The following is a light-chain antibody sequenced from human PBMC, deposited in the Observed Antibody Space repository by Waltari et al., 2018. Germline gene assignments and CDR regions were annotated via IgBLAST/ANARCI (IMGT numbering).Light chain of an antibody. J-gene: IGKJ4*01. CDR2: LVS. CDR3: MQGIQLPFT. CDR1: QSLLQSNGYTY. V-gene: IGKV2D-29*02. Sequence: DIVMTQTPLSLPVTPGEPASISCRSSQSLLQSNGYTYLFWYLQKPGQSPQLLIYLVSNRASGVPDRFRGSGSGTDFTLKIRRVEAEDVGVYYCMQGIQLPFTFGGGTKVEIK.